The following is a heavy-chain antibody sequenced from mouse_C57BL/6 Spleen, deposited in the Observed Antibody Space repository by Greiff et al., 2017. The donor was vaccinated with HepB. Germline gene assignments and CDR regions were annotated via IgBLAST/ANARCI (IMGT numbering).Heavy chain of an antibody. V-gene: IGHV1-64*01. D-gene: IGHD2-3*01. CDR1: GYTFTSYW. Sequence: VKLMESGAELVKPGASVKLSCKASGYTFTSYWMHWVKQRPGQGLEWIGMIHPNSGSTNYNEKFKSKATLTVDKSSSTAYMQLSSLTSEDSAVYYCASHDGYYWFAYWGQGTLVTVSA. J-gene: IGHJ3*01. CDR2: IHPNSGST. CDR3: ASHDGYYWFAY.